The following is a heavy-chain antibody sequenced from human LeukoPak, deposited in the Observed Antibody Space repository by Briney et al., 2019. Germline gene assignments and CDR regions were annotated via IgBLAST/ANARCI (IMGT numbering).Heavy chain of an antibody. J-gene: IGHJ6*02. V-gene: IGHV1-69*13. CDR3: ARDWAYRSYGMDV. CDR2: IIPIFGTA. D-gene: IGHD5-18*01. CDR1: GGTFSSYA. Sequence: SVKVSCKASGGTFSSYAISWVRQAPGQGLEWMGGIIPIFGTANYAQKFQGRVTITADESTSTAYMELSSLRSEDTAVYYCARDWAYRSYGMDVWGQGTLVTVSS.